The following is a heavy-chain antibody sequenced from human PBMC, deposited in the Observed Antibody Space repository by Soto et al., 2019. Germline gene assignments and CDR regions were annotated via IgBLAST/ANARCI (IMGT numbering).Heavy chain of an antibody. CDR2: ISSSGSTI. Sequence: PGGPLRVSCAAAGFPFSYYYMSWIRTAPGKGLEWVSYISSSGSTIYYADSVKGRFTISRDNAKNSLYLQMNNLRAEDTAFYFCARATQSYYDTSGYYSYVHWGQGAQVTVSS. D-gene: IGHD3-22*01. CDR3: ARATQSYYDTSGYYSYVH. J-gene: IGHJ4*02. CDR1: GFPFSYYY. V-gene: IGHV3-11*01.